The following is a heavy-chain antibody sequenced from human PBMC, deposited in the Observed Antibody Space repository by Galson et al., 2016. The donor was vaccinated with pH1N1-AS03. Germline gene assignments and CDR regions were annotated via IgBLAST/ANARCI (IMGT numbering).Heavy chain of an antibody. CDR2: IIGRGLPP. J-gene: IGHJ4*02. CDR1: RGSFGGAY. Sequence: SETLSLTCTVSRGSFGGAYWTWIRQPPGKGLEWIGEFIIGRGLPPTYNPSLKRRVTISIDTSRGELSLRLRSVTAADTGVYYCARRPTGIDYWGQGSQVTVSS. CDR3: ARRPTGIDY. V-gene: IGHV4-34*12. D-gene: IGHD3-10*01.